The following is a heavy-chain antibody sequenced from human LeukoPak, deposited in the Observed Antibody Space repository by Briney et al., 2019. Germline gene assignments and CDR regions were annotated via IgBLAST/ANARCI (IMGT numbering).Heavy chain of an antibody. V-gene: IGHV1-69*05. D-gene: IGHD6-13*01. J-gene: IGHJ3*02. CDR1: GGTFSSYA. CDR2: IIPIFGTA. Sequence: SVKVSCKASGGTFSSYAISWVRQAPGQGLEWMGGIIPIFGTANYAQKFQGRVTITTDESTSTAYMELSSLRSEDTAVYYCARGVQGQPSSFGIWGQGTMVTVSS. CDR3: ARGVQGQPSSFGI.